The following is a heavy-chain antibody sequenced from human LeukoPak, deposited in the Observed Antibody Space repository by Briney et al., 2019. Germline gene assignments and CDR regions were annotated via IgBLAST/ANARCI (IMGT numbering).Heavy chain of an antibody. J-gene: IGHJ3*02. D-gene: IGHD4-17*01. V-gene: IGHV4-4*07. CDR1: GGSISDYY. CDR3: ARDSNGDRAFDM. Sequence: SETLSLTCSVSGGSISDYYWSWIRQPAGRGLEWVGRIYSSGSTNHNPSLKSRVTMSVDTSKNQFSLNLTSVTAADTAMYYCARDSNGDRAFDMWGQGTMVTVSP. CDR2: IYSSGST.